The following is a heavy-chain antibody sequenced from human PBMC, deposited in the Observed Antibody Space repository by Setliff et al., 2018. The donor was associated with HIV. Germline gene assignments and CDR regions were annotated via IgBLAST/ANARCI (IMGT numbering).Heavy chain of an antibody. Sequence: GASVKVSCKASGGTFSSYSISWVRQAPGQGLEWMGRILPIFGTRDYAQKFPGRVTITADKSTSTAYMELRSLRSEDTAVYYCARDQVSMVRAVRLVAWGQGSLVTVSS. D-gene: IGHD3-10*01. J-gene: IGHJ1*01. CDR2: ILPIFGTR. V-gene: IGHV1-69*06. CDR3: ARDQVSMVRAVRLVA. CDR1: GGTFSSYS.